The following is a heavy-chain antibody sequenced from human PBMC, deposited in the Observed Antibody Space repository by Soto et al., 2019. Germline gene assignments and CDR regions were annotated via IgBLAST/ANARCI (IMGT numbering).Heavy chain of an antibody. CDR2: IIPIFGTA. Sequence: QVQLVQSGAEVKKPGSSVKVSCKASGGTFSSYAISWVRQAPGQGLEWMGGIIPIFGTANYAQKFQGRVTIAADESTSTDYMELSSLRAEDTAVYYCARDAPGGELRRGFDYWGEGTVVAVSS. D-gene: IGHD1-26*01. CDR1: GGTFSSYA. V-gene: IGHV1-69*12. CDR3: ARDAPGGELRRGFDY. J-gene: IGHJ4*02.